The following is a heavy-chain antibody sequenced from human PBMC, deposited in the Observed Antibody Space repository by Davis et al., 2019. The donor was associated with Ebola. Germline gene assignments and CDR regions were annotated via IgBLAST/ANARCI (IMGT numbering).Heavy chain of an antibody. CDR3: ARVRVSRFDP. Sequence: SETLSLTCTVSGGSISSSYYYWGWVRQPPGKGLEWIGSIFYSGSTYYNPSLKSRVTISLDTSKNQFSLNLTSVSAADTAVYYCARVRVSRFDPWGQGTLVTVSS. CDR1: GGSISSSYYY. J-gene: IGHJ5*02. V-gene: IGHV4-39*01. CDR2: IFYSGST.